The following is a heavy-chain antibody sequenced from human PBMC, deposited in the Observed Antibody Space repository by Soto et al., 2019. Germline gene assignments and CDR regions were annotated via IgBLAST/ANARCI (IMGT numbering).Heavy chain of an antibody. J-gene: IGHJ5*02. CDR2: IYHSGST. V-gene: IGHV4-4*02. Sequence: SETLSLTCAVSGGSISSSNWWSWVRQPPGKGLEWIGEIYHSGSTNYNPSLKSRVTISVDRSKNQFSLKLSSVTAADTAVYYCAGLVVPAAIPVLDNWFDPWGQGTLVTVS. CDR3: AGLVVPAAIPVLDNWFDP. D-gene: IGHD2-2*02. CDR1: GGSISSSNW.